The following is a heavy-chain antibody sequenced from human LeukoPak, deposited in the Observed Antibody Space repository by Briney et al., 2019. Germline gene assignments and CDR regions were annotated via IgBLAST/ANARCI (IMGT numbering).Heavy chain of an antibody. J-gene: IGHJ4*02. Sequence: GGSLRLSCAASGFTFSRDSMNWVRQAPGKGLEWVSYINGGGSPIYYADSVRGRFTISRDNAKNSLYLQMNSLRAEDTAVYYCVRDNPRCCGVIPANIDDYWGQGTLVTVTS. D-gene: IGHD2-21*01. CDR3: VRDNPRCCGVIPANIDDY. CDR1: GFTFSRDS. V-gene: IGHV3-48*01. CDR2: INGGGSPI.